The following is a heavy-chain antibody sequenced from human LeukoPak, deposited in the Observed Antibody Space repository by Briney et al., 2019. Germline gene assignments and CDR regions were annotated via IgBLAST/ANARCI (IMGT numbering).Heavy chain of an antibody. Sequence: GESLKISCKGSGYSFTSYWIAWVRQMHGKGLEWMGIIYPGDSDTRYSPSFQGQVTISADKSISTAYLQWSSLKASDTAMYYCARQTVGYSYGRPFDYWGQGTLVTVSS. CDR1: GYSFTSYW. CDR3: ARQTVGYSYGRPFDY. CDR2: IYPGDSDT. D-gene: IGHD5-18*01. J-gene: IGHJ4*02. V-gene: IGHV5-51*01.